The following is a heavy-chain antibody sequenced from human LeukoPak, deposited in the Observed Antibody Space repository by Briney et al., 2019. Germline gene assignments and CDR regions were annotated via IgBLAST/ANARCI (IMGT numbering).Heavy chain of an antibody. CDR1: GFTFSSYA. D-gene: IGHD1-26*01. J-gene: IGHJ4*02. V-gene: IGHV3-23*01. Sequence: GGSLRLSCAASGFTFSSYAMSWVRQAPGKGLEWRSAVSGGGGKRYYADSVKGRFTISRDNSKDTLYLQMNSLRAEDTAVYYCARARSGLDDFDYWGQGTLVTVSS. CDR2: VSGGGGKR. CDR3: ARARSGLDDFDY.